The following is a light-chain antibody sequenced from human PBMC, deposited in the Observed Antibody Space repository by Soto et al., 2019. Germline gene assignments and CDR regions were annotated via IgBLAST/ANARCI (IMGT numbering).Light chain of an antibody. CDR2: GAS. CDR1: QSVSSNK. CDR3: QQNGSLPFT. J-gene: IGKJ3*01. Sequence: EIVLTQSPGTLSLSPGERATLSCRASQSVSSNKFAWYQQKPGQAPRLLIYGASSRATGIPYRFSGSGSGTDFTLSINRLQPEDFAVFYCQQNGSLPFTFGHGTKVDIK. V-gene: IGKV3-20*01.